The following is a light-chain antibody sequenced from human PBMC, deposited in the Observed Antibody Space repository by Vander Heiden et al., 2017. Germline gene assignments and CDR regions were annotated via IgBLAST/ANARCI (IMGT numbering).Light chain of an antibody. Sequence: DIQMTQSPSSLSASVGDRVTITCRASQSISSYLNWYQQKPGKAPKLLIYAASSLQRGVPSRFSGSGSGTDFTLTISSLQPEDFATYYCQQSDSTPPEWTFGQGTKVEIK. CDR1: QSISSY. J-gene: IGKJ1*01. CDR2: AAS. V-gene: IGKV1-39*01. CDR3: QQSDSTPPEWT.